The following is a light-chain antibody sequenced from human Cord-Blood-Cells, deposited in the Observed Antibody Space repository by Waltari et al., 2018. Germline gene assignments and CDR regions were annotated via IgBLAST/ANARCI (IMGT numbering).Light chain of an antibody. Sequence: QSALPQPASVSGSPGQSITISCTGTSSDVGGYNYVHWYQQHPGKAPKHVIYDVSNRPSGVSNRFSCSKSGNTASLTSSGLQAEDEADYYCSSYTSSSFWVFGGGTKLTVL. J-gene: IGLJ3*02. V-gene: IGLV2-14*01. CDR2: DVS. CDR1: SSDVGGYNY. CDR3: SSYTSSSFWV.